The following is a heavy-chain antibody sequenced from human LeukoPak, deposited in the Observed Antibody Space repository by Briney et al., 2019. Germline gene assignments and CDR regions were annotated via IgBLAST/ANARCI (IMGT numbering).Heavy chain of an antibody. V-gene: IGHV4-59*01. CDR3: ARGGTMVRGEDWFDP. D-gene: IGHD3-10*01. J-gene: IGHJ5*02. Sequence: SETLFLTCTVSGGSISSYYWSWIRQPPGKGLEWIGYIYYSGSTNYNPSLKSRVTISVDTSKNQFSLKLSSVTAADTAVYYCARGGTMVRGEDWFDPWGQGTLVTVSS. CDR2: IYYSGST. CDR1: GGSISSYY.